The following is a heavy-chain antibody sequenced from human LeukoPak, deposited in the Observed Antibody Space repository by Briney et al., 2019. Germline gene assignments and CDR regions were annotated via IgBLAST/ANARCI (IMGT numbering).Heavy chain of an antibody. CDR2: ISSSSSYI. CDR3: ARAVVSYYDSSGYSDY. D-gene: IGHD3-22*01. J-gene: IGHJ4*02. V-gene: IGHV3-21*01. CDR1: GFTFSSYW. Sequence: GGSLRLSCAASGFTFSSYWMSWVRQAPGKGLEWVSSISSSSSYIYYADSVKGRFTISRDNAKNSLYLQMNSLRAEDTAVYYCARAVVSYYDSSGYSDYWGQGTLVTVSS.